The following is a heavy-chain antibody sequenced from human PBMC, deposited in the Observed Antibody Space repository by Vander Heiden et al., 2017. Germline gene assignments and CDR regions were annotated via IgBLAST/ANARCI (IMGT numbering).Heavy chain of an antibody. J-gene: IGHJ4*02. V-gene: IGHV4-34*01. D-gene: IGHD2-2*01. CDR3: ARGPRYCSSTSCYGGGFDY. CDR1: GGSFSGYY. Sequence: QVQLQQWGAGLLKPSETLSLTCAVYGGSFSGYYWSWIRQPPGKGLEWIGEINHSGSTNYNPSLKRRVTISVDTSKNQFSLKLSSVTAADTAVYYCARGPRYCSSTSCYGGGFDYWGQGTLVTVSS. CDR2: INHSGST.